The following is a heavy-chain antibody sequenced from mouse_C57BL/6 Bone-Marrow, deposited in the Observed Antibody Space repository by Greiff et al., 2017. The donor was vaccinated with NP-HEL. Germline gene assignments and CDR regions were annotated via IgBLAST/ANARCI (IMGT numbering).Heavy chain of an antibody. Sequence: VQLQESGPELVKPGASVKISCKASGYAFSSSWMNWVKQRPGKGLEWIGRIYPGDGDTNYNGKFKGKATLTADKSSSTAYMQISSLNSDDSAVYFCARADLTTVGRDYWGKGTTLTVSS. D-gene: IGHD1-1*01. CDR2: IYPGDGDT. J-gene: IGHJ2*01. CDR3: ARADLTTVGRDY. CDR1: GYAFSSSW. V-gene: IGHV1-82*01.